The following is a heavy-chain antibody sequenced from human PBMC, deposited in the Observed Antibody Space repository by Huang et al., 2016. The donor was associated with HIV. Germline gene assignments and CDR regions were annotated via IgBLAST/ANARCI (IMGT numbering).Heavy chain of an antibody. CDR1: GFTFSSYG. D-gene: IGHD3-10*01. J-gene: IGHJ3*02. V-gene: IGHV3-30*02. Sequence: QVQLVESGGGVVQPGGSLRLSCAGSGFTFSSYGMHWVRQAPGKGLEWVACIRYDGSNKYYADSVRGRFTISRDNSKNTLYLQMNSLRAEDTAVYYCAKGSMANAFDIWGQGTMVTVFS. CDR2: IRYDGSNK. CDR3: AKGSMANAFDI.